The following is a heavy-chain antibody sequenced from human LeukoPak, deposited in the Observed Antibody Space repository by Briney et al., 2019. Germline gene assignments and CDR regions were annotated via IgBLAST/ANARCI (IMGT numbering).Heavy chain of an antibody. Sequence: GESLKISCKGSGYSFTSYWIGWVRQMPGEGLEWMGIIYPGDSDTRYSPSFQGQVTISADKSISTAYLQWSSLKASDTAMYYCARPRKARDDAFDIWGQGTMVTVSS. CDR3: ARPRKARDDAFDI. V-gene: IGHV5-51*01. CDR2: IYPGDSDT. J-gene: IGHJ3*02. CDR1: GYSFTSYW. D-gene: IGHD6-6*01.